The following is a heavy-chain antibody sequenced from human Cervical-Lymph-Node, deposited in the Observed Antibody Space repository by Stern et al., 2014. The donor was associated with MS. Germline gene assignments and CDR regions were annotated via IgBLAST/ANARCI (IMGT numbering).Heavy chain of an antibody. CDR3: AREGLALDY. J-gene: IGHJ4*02. CDR2: ISTTGGTI. V-gene: IGHV3-48*02. CDR1: GFTFGSYS. D-gene: IGHD3-3*02. Sequence: EVQLVDSGGGLVQPGGSLRLSCAASGFTFGSYSMNWVRQAPGKGLEWISYISTTGGTIHYADSVKGRFTISRDSAQNSLFLRMNSLREEDTGVYYCAREGLALDYWSQGTLVIVSS.